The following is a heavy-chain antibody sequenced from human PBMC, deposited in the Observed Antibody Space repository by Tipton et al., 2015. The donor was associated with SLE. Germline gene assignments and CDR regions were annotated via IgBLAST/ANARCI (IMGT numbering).Heavy chain of an antibody. CDR3: ARARGSYQGYWYFDL. CDR2: VYYSGIT. J-gene: IGHJ2*01. D-gene: IGHD1-26*01. V-gene: IGHV4-59*11. Sequence: TLSLTCTVSGGSISSHYWSWIRQPPGKGLEWIGYVYYSGITHYNPPLKSRVTISVDTSKNQFSLKLSSVTAADTAVYYCARARGSYQGYWYFDLWGRGTLVTVSS. CDR1: GGSISSHY.